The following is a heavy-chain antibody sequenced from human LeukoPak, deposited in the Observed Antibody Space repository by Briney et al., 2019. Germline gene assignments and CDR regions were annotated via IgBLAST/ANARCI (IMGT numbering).Heavy chain of an antibody. D-gene: IGHD3-10*01. CDR1: GGTFSSYA. CDR2: IIPIFGTA. Sequence: ASVKVSCKASGGTFSSYAISWVRQAPGQGLEWMGGIIPIFGTANYAQKFQGRVTMTTDTSTSTAYMELRSLRSDDTAVYYCARGSGQSSTYYMDVWGKGTTVTVSS. V-gene: IGHV1-69*05. J-gene: IGHJ6*03. CDR3: ARGSGQSSTYYMDV.